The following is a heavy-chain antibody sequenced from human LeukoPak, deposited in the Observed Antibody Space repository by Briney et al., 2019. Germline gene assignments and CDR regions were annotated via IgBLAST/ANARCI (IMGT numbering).Heavy chain of an antibody. D-gene: IGHD2-15*01. CDR1: GFTFSNYW. Sequence: GGSLRLSCAASGFTFSNYWMHWVRQVPGKGLVWVSRINPGGSSTTYADSVKGRFTISRDNAKNTLYLQMNSLRAEDTAVYYCAREPRDCTGGTCQSAGGYYFYYWSQGTLVTVSS. J-gene: IGHJ4*02. CDR2: INPGGSST. V-gene: IGHV3-74*01. CDR3: AREPRDCTGGTCQSAGGYYFYY.